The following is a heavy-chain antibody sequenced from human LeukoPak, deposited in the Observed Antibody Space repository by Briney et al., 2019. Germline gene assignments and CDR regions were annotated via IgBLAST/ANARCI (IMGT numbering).Heavy chain of an antibody. V-gene: IGHV1-69*04. D-gene: IGHD3-22*01. J-gene: IGHJ4*02. Sequence: FQGRVTITADKSTSTAYMELSSLRSEDTAVYYCASDLGDYYDSSGYYPGFDYWGQGTLVTVSS. CDR3: ASDLGDYYDSSGYYPGFDY.